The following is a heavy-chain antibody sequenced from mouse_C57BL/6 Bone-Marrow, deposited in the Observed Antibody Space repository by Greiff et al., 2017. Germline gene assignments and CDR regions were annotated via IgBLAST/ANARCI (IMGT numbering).Heavy chain of an antibody. CDR1: GFSLTSYG. Sequence: VQLQQSGPGLVAPSQSLSITCTVSGFSLTSYGVDWVRQPPGKGLEWLGVIWGGGSTNYNSALMSRLSISKDNSKSQVVLKMNSLQTDDTAMYYCATHYYGSSPYYAMDYWGQGTSVTVSS. CDR2: IWGGGST. CDR3: ATHYYGSSPYYAMDY. V-gene: IGHV2-9*01. J-gene: IGHJ4*01. D-gene: IGHD1-1*01.